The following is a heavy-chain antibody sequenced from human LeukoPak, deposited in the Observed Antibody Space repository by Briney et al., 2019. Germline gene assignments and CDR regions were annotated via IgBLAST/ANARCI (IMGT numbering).Heavy chain of an antibody. V-gene: IGHV1-8*01. D-gene: IGHD2-8*01. CDR3: ARDRAVNGFDY. Sequence: ASVKVSCKASGYTFTSYDINWVRQATGQGLEWMGWMNPNSGNTGYAQKFQGRVTMTTDTSTSTAYMELRSLRSDDTAVYYCARDRAVNGFDYWGQGTLVTVSS. J-gene: IGHJ4*02. CDR2: MNPNSGNT. CDR1: GYTFTSYD.